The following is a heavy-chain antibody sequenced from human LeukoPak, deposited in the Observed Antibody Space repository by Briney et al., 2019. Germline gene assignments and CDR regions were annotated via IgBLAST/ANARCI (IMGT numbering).Heavy chain of an antibody. Sequence: SETLSLTCTASGGSISSGSYYWSWLRQPAGTGREGFGRIYTSGSTNYNPPLNRRVTITVNKSKNQFSLKLSSVTAADTAVYYCARTASHFVRGVIRWFDHWGQGTLVTVSS. J-gene: IGHJ5*02. CDR1: GGSISSGSYY. CDR2: IYTSGST. D-gene: IGHD3-10*01. V-gene: IGHV4-61*02. CDR3: ARTASHFVRGVIRWFDH.